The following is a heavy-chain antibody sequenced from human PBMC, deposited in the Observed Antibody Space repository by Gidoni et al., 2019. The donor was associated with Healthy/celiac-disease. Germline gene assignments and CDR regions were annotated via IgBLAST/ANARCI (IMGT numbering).Heavy chain of an antibody. CDR2: IIPIFGTA. V-gene: IGHV1-69*01. D-gene: IGHD2-2*01. CDR1: GGTFSSYA. CDR3: ARDPCSSTSCYGGYYFDY. Sequence: VQLVQSGAEVKKPGSSVKVSCKASGGTFSSYAISWVRQAPGQGLEWMGGIIPIFGTANYAQKFQGRVTITADESTSTAYMELSSLRSEDTAVYYCARDPCSSTSCYGGYYFDYWGQGTLVTVSS. J-gene: IGHJ4*02.